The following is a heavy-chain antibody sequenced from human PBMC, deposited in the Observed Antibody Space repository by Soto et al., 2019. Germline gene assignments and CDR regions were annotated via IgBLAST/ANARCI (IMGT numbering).Heavy chain of an antibody. V-gene: IGHV4-31*03. CDR2: IYSSGTT. Sequence: SETLSLTCTVSGGSISSGDFYWSWIRQHPGKGLEWIGYIYSSGTTYYNPSLKSRLTISVDTSKNQFSLKLASVTSADTAVYYCTRDRSCWLGDGWFDPWGRGTLVTVSS. CDR1: GGSISSGDFY. CDR3: TRDRSCWLGDGWFDP. J-gene: IGHJ5*02. D-gene: IGHD3-16*01.